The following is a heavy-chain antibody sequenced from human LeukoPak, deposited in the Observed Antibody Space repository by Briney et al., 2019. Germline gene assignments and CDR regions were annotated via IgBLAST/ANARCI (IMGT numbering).Heavy chain of an antibody. D-gene: IGHD4/OR15-4a*01. J-gene: IGHJ3*02. V-gene: IGHV2-5*02. CDR1: GFSLSTSGVG. CDR2: IYWDDDK. Sequence: SGPTLIHPTQPLTLTCTFSGFSLSTSGVGVGWIRQPPGKALEWLALIYWDDDKRYSPSLKSRLIITKDTSRNQVVLTITNMDPVDTATYYCARTTDYGATFDIWGQGTMVTAS. CDR3: ARTTDYGATFDI.